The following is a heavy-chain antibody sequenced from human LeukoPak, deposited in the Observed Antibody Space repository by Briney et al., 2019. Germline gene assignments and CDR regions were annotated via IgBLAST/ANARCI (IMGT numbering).Heavy chain of an antibody. D-gene: IGHD3-10*01. CDR3: AKMSYFYGSGSAY. CDR2: ISSSSSTI. V-gene: IGHV3-48*01. Sequence: GGSLRLSCAASGFTFSSYSMNWVRQAPGKGLEWVSYISSSSSTIYYADSVKGRFTISRDNAKNSLYLQMNSLRAEDTAVYYCAKMSYFYGSGSAYWGQGTLVTVSS. CDR1: GFTFSSYS. J-gene: IGHJ4*02.